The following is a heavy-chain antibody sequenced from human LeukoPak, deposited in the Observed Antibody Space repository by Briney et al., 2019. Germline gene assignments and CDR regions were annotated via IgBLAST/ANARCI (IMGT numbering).Heavy chain of an antibody. D-gene: IGHD3-10*01. V-gene: IGHV3-48*01. CDR1: GFTFSSYS. CDR3: AKDLAKITMVRGVKPLFDY. CDR2: ISSSSGTI. Sequence: GGSLRLSCAASGFTFSSYSMNWVRQAPGKGLEWVSYISSSSGTIYYADSVKGRFTISRDNSKNTLYLQMNSLRAEDTAVYYCAKDLAKITMVRGVKPLFDYWGQGALVTVSS. J-gene: IGHJ4*02.